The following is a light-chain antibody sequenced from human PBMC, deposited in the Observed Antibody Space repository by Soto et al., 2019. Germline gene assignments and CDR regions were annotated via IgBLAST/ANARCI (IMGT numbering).Light chain of an antibody. V-gene: IGKV2-28*01. CDR3: MQSLQAPQLT. CDR2: LGS. Sequence: DIVMIQSPLALSVTPGEPASISCRSSQSLLHSNGYNYLDWYLQQPGQSPQLLIFLGSNRASGVPDRFSGSGSGTDFTLKISRVEAGDVGIYYCMQSLQAPQLTFGGGTRVEIK. J-gene: IGKJ4*01. CDR1: QSLLHSNGYNY.